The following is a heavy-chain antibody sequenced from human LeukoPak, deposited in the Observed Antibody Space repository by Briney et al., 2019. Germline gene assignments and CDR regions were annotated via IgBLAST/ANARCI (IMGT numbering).Heavy chain of an antibody. V-gene: IGHV3-7*03. CDR1: GFTFSSYW. CDR2: IKHDGSEK. J-gene: IGHJ5*02. Sequence: GGSLRLSCAASGFTFSSYWMSWVRQAPGKGLEWVANIKHDGSEKYYVDSVKGRFTISRDNSKNTLYLQMNSLRAEDTAVYYCAKTYYYDSSGYKNQNWFDPWGQGTLVTVSS. CDR3: AKTYYYDSSGYKNQNWFDP. D-gene: IGHD3-22*01.